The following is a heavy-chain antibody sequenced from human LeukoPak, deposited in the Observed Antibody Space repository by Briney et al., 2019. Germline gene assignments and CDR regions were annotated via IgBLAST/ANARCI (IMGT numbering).Heavy chain of an antibody. D-gene: IGHD3-22*01. Sequence: SVKVSCKASGGTFSSYAISWVRQAPGQGLEWMGGIIPIFGTANYAQKFQGRVTITADESTSTAYMELSSLRSEDTAVYYCARGNSVYDSSGSSAFDIWGQGTMATVSS. CDR3: ARGNSVYDSSGSSAFDI. CDR2: IIPIFGTA. J-gene: IGHJ3*02. CDR1: GGTFSSYA. V-gene: IGHV1-69*13.